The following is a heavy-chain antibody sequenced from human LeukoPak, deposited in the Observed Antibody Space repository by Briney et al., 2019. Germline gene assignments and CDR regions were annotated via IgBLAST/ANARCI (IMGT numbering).Heavy chain of an antibody. V-gene: IGHV3-30*04. Sequence: GGSLRLSCAASAFTLSTYAMSWVRQAPGKGLEWVAVISYDGSNKYYADSVKGRFTISRDNSKNTLYLQMNSLRAEDTAVYYCARAGSSSWLSFFDYWGQGTLVTVSS. CDR1: AFTLSTYA. CDR3: ARAGSSSWLSFFDY. D-gene: IGHD6-13*01. J-gene: IGHJ4*02. CDR2: ISYDGSNK.